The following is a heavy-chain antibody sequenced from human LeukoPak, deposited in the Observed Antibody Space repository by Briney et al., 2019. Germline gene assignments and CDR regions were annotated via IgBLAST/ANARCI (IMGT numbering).Heavy chain of an antibody. CDR1: GGSFSGYY. J-gene: IGHJ4*02. CDR2: INHSGST. V-gene: IGHV4-34*01. CDR3: AASPRVSFDY. D-gene: IGHD2/OR15-2a*01. Sequence: PSETLSLTCAVYGGSFSGYYWSWIRQPPGKGLEWIGEINHSGSTNYNPSLKSRVTISVDTSKNQFSLKLSSVTAADTAVYYCAASPRVSFDYWGQGPLVPVS.